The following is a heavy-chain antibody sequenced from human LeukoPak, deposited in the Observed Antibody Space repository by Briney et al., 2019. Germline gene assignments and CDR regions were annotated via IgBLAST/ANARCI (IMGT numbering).Heavy chain of an antibody. V-gene: IGHV1-69*01. Sequence: ASVKVSCKASGGTFSSYAISWVRQAPGQGLEWMGGIIPIFGTANYAQKFQGRVTITADESTSTAYMELSSLRSEDTAVYYCASRFGGEDHGVLDPWGQGTLVTVSS. CDR1: GGTFSSYA. D-gene: IGHD2-15*01. J-gene: IGHJ5*02. CDR2: IIPIFGTA. CDR3: ASRFGGEDHGVLDP.